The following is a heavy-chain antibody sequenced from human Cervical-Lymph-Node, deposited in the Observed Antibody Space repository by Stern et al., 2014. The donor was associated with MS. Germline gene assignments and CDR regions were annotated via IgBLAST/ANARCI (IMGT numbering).Heavy chain of an antibody. CDR2: IHPNSGGT. J-gene: IGHJ4*02. D-gene: IGHD1-26*01. Sequence: QEQLVQSGAEVKKPGASVKVSCKASGYTFTGYYMHWVRQAPGQGLEWMGRIHPNSGGTNYAQKFQGRVTMTRDTSISTAYMELSRLRSDDTAVYYCARERALIVGATTGFDYWGQGTLVTVSS. CDR3: ARERALIVGATTGFDY. CDR1: GYTFTGYY. V-gene: IGHV1-2*06.